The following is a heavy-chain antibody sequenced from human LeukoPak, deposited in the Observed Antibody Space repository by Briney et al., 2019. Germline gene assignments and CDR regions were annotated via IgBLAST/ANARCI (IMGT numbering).Heavy chain of an antibody. J-gene: IGHJ4*02. CDR2: IYPGDSDT. CDR3: ARGGHSYSLDY. D-gene: IGHD5-18*01. CDR1: GDTFTNHW. V-gene: IGHV5-51*01. Sequence: GESLKISCKGSGDTFTNHWIGWVRQMPGEGLEWMGIIYPGDSDTKYSPSFQGQVTISADKSISTAYLQWSSLKASGTAMYYCARGGHSYSLDYWGQGTLVSVSS.